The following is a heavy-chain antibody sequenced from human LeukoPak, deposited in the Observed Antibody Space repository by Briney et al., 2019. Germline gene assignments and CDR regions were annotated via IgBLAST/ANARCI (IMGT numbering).Heavy chain of an antibody. CDR2: IKQDGTEK. Sequence: GGSLRLSCAASGFTFSNYWMDWVRQAPGKGLEWVANIKQDGTEKHYVDSVKGRFTISRDNAKNSLYLQMNCLRAEDTALYYCSQSLNYWGQGTLVTVSS. J-gene: IGHJ4*02. CDR1: GFTFSNYW. V-gene: IGHV3-7*01. CDR3: SQSLNY.